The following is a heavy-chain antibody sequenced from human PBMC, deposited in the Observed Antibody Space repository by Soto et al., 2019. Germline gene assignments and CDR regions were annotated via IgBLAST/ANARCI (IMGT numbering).Heavy chain of an antibody. CDR1: AYTITGYY. CDR2: INPNSGGT. J-gene: IGHJ6*02. D-gene: IGHD6-13*01. CDR3: ARESAAGRYGMDV. V-gene: IGHV1-2*02. Sequence: ALVKVGCKASAYTITGYYIHWVRHAPEQGLEWMGWINPNSGGTNYAQKFQGRVTMTRDTSISTAYMELSRLRSDETAVYYCARESAAGRYGMDVWGQGTTVTVSS.